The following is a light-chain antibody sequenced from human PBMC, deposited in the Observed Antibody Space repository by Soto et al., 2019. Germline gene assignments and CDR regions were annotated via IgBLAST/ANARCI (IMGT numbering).Light chain of an antibody. CDR2: DVS. J-gene: IGLJ1*01. CDR1: SSDVGGYNY. CDR3: CSYAGSPRYV. V-gene: IGLV2-11*01. Sequence: QYALTQPRSVSGSPGQSVTISCTGTSSDVGGYNYVSWYQQHPGKAPKVMIYDVSERPSGVPDRFSGSKSCNTASLTISGLQAEDEADYYCCSYAGSPRYVFGTGTKVTVL.